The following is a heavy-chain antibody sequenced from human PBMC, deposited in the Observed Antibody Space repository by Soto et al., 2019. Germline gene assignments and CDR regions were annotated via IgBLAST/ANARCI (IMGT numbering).Heavy chain of an antibody. V-gene: IGHV1-69*08. D-gene: IGHD4-17*01. Sequence: QVQLVQSGAEVKKPGSSVKVSCKASGGTFSSYTISWVRHAPGQGLEWMGRIIPILGIANYAQKFQGRVTITADKSTSTAYMELSSLRSEDTAVYYCARDLATVTTYGSFDLWVRGTLVTVSS. J-gene: IGHJ2*01. CDR3: ARDLATVTTYGSFDL. CDR2: IIPILGIA. CDR1: GGTFSSYT.